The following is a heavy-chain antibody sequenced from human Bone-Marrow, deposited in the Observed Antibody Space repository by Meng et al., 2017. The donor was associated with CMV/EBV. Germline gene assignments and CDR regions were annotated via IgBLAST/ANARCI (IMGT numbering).Heavy chain of an antibody. J-gene: IGHJ6*02. CDR1: GYTFTSYD. Sequence: ASVKVSCKASGYTFTSYDINWVRQATGQGLEWMGWMNPNSGNTGYAQKFQGRVTMTRNTSRSTAYMELSSLRTEDTAVYYGAARRGGMDVWGQGTTVTVSS. CDR2: MNPNSGNT. CDR3: AARRGGMDV. D-gene: IGHD3-10*01. V-gene: IGHV1-8*01.